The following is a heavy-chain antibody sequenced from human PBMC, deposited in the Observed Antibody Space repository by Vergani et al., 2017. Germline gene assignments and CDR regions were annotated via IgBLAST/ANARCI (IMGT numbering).Heavy chain of an antibody. D-gene: IGHD2-15*01. CDR2: IHTSGST. CDR1: GGPINSHNYY. Sequence: VQLQESGPGLVKPSQTLSLTCTVSGGPINSHNYYWSWIRQPAGKGLEWIGRIHTSGSTNYNPSLKTRVTMSEDTSKNQLSLNLTSVTAADTAVYFCARGSCLGGSCYKPLFDYWGQGILVTVSS. V-gene: IGHV4-61*02. J-gene: IGHJ4*02. CDR3: ARGSCLGGSCYKPLFDY.